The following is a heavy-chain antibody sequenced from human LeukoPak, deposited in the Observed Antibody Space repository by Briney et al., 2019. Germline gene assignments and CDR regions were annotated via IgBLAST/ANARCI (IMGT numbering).Heavy chain of an antibody. V-gene: IGHV3-53*01. J-gene: IGHJ6*02. D-gene: IGHD3-10*01. CDR2: IYSGGTT. Sequence: SGGSLRLSCAASEFTVSSNYMTWVRQAPGKGLEWVSVIYSGGTTYYADSVKGRLTISRDNSKNTLYLQMNSLRAEDTAVYYCARCKTYGSGSYCYYGMDVWGQGTTVTVSS. CDR3: ARCKTYGSGSYCYYGMDV. CDR1: EFTVSSNY.